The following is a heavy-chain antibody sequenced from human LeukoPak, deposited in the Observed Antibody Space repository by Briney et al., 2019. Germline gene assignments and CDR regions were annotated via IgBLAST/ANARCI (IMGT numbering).Heavy chain of an antibody. D-gene: IGHD3-16*01. CDR3: ARDYTATTWLDY. J-gene: IGHJ4*02. CDR1: GFTFSSYS. Sequence: PGGSLRLSCAASGFTFSSYSMSWVRQAPGKGLEWVANIKQDGSEKYYVDSVKGRFTISRDNAKNSLYLQMNSLRAEDTAVYYCARDYTATTWLDYWGQGTLVTVSS. CDR2: IKQDGSEK. V-gene: IGHV3-7*01.